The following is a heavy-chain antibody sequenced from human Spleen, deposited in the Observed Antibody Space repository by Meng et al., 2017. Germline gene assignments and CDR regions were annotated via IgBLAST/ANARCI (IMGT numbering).Heavy chain of an antibody. CDR3: VRDEDISAAGKLFGDY. CDR2: IVPIFGTP. D-gene: IGHD6-13*01. J-gene: IGHJ4*02. Sequence: QVQLVQSGAEGKKPGSSVKVPCKASGGTFSTSIINWVRQAPGQGLEWVGGIVPIFGTPDYAQKFQGRVTITADKSTSTAYMELSRLRSDDTAVYYCVRDEDISAAGKLFGDYWGQGTLVTVSS. V-gene: IGHV1-69*06. CDR1: GGTFSTSI.